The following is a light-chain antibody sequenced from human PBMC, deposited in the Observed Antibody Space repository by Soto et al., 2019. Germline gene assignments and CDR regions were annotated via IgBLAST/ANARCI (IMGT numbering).Light chain of an antibody. CDR2: AAS. CDR3: QQCGSSPWT. Sequence: EIVLTQSPGTLSLSPGERATLSCRASQSVSSYYLAWYHQKPGQXPRLLIYAASSRATGIPDRFSGGGSGTDLTITISRLEPEDFEVYYCQQCGSSPWTFGQGTKVDIK. J-gene: IGKJ1*01. CDR1: QSVSSYY. V-gene: IGKV3-20*01.